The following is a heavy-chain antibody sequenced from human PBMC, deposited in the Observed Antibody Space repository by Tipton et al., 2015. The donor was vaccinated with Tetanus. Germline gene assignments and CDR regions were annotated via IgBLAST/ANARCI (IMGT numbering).Heavy chain of an antibody. CDR1: GGSFSGYY. D-gene: IGHD4-11*01. CDR2: INHSGST. J-gene: IGHJ4*02. V-gene: IGHV4-34*01. Sequence: TLSLTCAVYGGSFSGYYWSWIRQPPGKGLEWIGEINHSGSTNYNPSLKSRVTISVDTSKNQFSLNLSSVTAADTAVYYCARGTTLDYWGRGTLVTVSS. CDR3: ARGTTLDY.